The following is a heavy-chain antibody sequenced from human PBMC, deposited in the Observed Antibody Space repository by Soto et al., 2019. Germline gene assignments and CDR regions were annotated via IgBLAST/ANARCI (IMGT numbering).Heavy chain of an antibody. CDR3: AINSYNWNTGGYFDY. J-gene: IGHJ4*02. V-gene: IGHV1-8*01. CDR1: GYTFTSYD. CDR2: MNPNSGNT. D-gene: IGHD1-20*01. Sequence: QVQLVQSGAEVKKPGASVKVSCKASGYTFTSYDINWVRQATGQGLEWMGWMNPNSGNTGYAQKFQGRVTMTRNTSIGNAYMELSSRRSEDTAVYYCAINSYNWNTGGYFDYWGQGTLVTVSS.